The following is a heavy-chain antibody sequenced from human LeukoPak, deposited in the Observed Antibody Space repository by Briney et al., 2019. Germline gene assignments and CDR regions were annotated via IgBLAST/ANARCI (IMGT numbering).Heavy chain of an antibody. V-gene: IGHV4-38-2*02. J-gene: IGHJ5*02. D-gene: IGHD2-15*01. CDR1: GYSISSGYY. CDR3: ARYLGYCSGGSCYGWFDP. Sequence: PSETLSLTCSVSGYSISSGYYWGWIRQPPEKGLEWIGSIYHNGITYYNPSLKSRVTISVDTSKNQFSLKLSSVTAADTAVYYCARYLGYCSGGSCYGWFDPWGQGTLVTVSS. CDR2: IYHNGIT.